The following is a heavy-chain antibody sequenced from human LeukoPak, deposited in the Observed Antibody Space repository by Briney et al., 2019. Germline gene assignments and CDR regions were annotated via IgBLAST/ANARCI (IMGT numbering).Heavy chain of an antibody. J-gene: IGHJ4*02. CDR1: GFTFSDYY. CDR2: ISNSGSTT. V-gene: IGHV3-11*01. CDR3: ARLAPYYGTGII. Sequence: PGGSLRLSCAASGFTFSDYYMSWIRQAPGKGLEWISYISNSGSTTYYADSVKGRFTLSRDNAKNSLFLQMNSLRAEDTAVYYCARLAPYYGTGIIWGQGTLVTVSS. D-gene: IGHD3-10*01.